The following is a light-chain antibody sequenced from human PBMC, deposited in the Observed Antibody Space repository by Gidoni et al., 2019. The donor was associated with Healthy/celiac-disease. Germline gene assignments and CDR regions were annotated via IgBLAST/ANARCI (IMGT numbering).Light chain of an antibody. Sequence: DIQKTQSPSSLSASVGDRVTITCRASQSISSYLNWYQQKPGKAPKLLIYAASSLQSGVPSRFSGSGSGTDFTLTISSLQPEDFATYYCQQSYSTLTWTFGQXTKVEIK. CDR2: AAS. CDR1: QSISSY. J-gene: IGKJ1*01. CDR3: QQSYSTLTWT. V-gene: IGKV1-39*01.